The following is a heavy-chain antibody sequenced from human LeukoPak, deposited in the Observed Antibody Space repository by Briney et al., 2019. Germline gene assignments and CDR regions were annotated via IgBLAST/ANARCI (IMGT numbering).Heavy chain of an antibody. V-gene: IGHV4-39*01. D-gene: IGHD5-24*01. CDR3: ARHHGGHQRWLQGFDL. Sequence: SETLSLTCTVSGGSIRTSDYYWGWIRQPPGKGLEWIGSFYFSGSTHYNPSLKSRVTTSEETSKNQFYLKLTSVTAADTAVYYCARHHGGHQRWLQGFDLWGQGTLVTVSS. J-gene: IGHJ4*02. CDR1: GGSIRTSDYY. CDR2: FYFSGST.